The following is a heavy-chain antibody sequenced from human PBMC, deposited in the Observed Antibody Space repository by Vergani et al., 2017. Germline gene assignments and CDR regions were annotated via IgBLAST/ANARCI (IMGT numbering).Heavy chain of an antibody. D-gene: IGHD3-22*01. CDR2: ISYDGSNK. J-gene: IGHJ4*02. CDR1: GFTFSSYA. CDR3: AKKMSPRITMIVVVDRFDY. Sequence: QVQLVESGGGVVQPGRSLRLSCAASGFTFSSYAMHWVRQAPGKGLEWVAVISYDGSNKYYADSVKGRFTISRDNSKNTLYLQMNSLRAEDTAVYYCAKKMSPRITMIVVVDRFDYWGQGTLVTVSS. V-gene: IGHV3-30-3*02.